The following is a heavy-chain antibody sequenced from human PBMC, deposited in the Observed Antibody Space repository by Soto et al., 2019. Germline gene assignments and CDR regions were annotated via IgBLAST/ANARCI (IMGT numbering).Heavy chain of an antibody. D-gene: IGHD3-3*02. CDR2: INAGSANT. CDR3: TRDTETLGPRANDALDI. V-gene: IGHV1-3*01. CDR1: GYTFSAYT. Sequence: QAQLVQSGAEMKKPGASVKVSCKATGYTFSAYTMNWVRQAPGQSLEWMGWINAGSANTKYSQNFQGRVSITRDTSARTVYMELTGLTSGDTAVYYCTRDTETLGPRANDALDIWGQGTMVTVSS. J-gene: IGHJ3*02.